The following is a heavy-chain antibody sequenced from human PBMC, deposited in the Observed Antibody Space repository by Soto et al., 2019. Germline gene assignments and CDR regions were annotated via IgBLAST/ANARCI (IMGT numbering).Heavy chain of an antibody. Sequence: QVQLQQWGAGLLKPSETLSLTCAVYGGSFSGYYWSWIRQPPGKGMEWIGEINHSGSTNYHPSLKSRVTTSVDTSKNQFSLKLSSVTAADTAVYYCARGKSAGIAAAGFDPWGQGTLVTVSS. J-gene: IGHJ5*02. V-gene: IGHV4-34*01. CDR3: ARGKSAGIAAAGFDP. D-gene: IGHD6-13*01. CDR2: INHSGST. CDR1: GGSFSGYY.